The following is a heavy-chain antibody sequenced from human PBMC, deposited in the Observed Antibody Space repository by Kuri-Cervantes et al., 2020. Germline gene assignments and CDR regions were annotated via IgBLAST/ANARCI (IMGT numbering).Heavy chain of an antibody. CDR3: AKGPGGKLDFFDI. D-gene: IGHD3/OR15-3a*01. V-gene: IGHV3-7*03. J-gene: IGHJ3*02. CDR1: GFTFSSYC. CDR2: IKQDGSEK. Sequence: GGSLRLSCAASGFTFSSYCMSWVRQAPGKGLEWVANIKQDGSEKYYVDSVEGRFTISRDNAKNSLYLQMNSLRAEDTALYYCAKGPGGKLDFFDIWGQGTMVTVSS.